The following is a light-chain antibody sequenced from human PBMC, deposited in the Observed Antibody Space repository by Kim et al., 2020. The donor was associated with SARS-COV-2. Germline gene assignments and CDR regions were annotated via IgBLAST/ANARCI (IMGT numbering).Light chain of an antibody. CDR3: HQYQNLPFT. Sequence: SAAVGHRVNITCKASQDIGKFLNWYQKKPGKAPKLLIYDASNLDTGLPSRFSGSGSETQFTFTISSLQPGDITTYFCHQYQNLPFTFGQGTKLEI. V-gene: IGKV1-33*01. J-gene: IGKJ2*01. CDR1: QDIGKF. CDR2: DAS.